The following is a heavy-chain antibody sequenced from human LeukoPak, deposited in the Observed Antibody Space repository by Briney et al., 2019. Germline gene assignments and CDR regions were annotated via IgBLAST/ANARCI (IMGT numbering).Heavy chain of an antibody. CDR1: GFTFSSYS. J-gene: IGHJ4*02. CDR3: AKDRLGMIVVVTPDY. Sequence: GGSLRLSCAASGFTFSSYSMNWVRQAPGKGLEWVSGISGSGGSTYYTDSVKGRFTISRDNSKNTLYLQMNSLRAEDTAVYYCAKDRLGMIVVVTPDYWGQGTLVTVSS. CDR2: ISGSGGST. D-gene: IGHD3-22*01. V-gene: IGHV3-23*01.